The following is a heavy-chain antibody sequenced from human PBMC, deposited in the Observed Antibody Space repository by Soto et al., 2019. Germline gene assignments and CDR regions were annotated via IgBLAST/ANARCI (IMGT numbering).Heavy chain of an antibody. J-gene: IGHJ6*02. CDR3: ARHGVTIFGVVTPAYGMDV. CDR1: GYSFTSYW. CDR2: IDPSDSYT. V-gene: IGHV5-10-1*01. D-gene: IGHD3-3*01. Sequence: PGESLKISCKGSGYSFTSYWISWVRQMPGKGLEWMGRIDPSDSYTNYSPSFQGHVTISADKSISTAYLQWSSLKASDTAMYYCARHGVTIFGVVTPAYGMDVWGQGTTVTVS.